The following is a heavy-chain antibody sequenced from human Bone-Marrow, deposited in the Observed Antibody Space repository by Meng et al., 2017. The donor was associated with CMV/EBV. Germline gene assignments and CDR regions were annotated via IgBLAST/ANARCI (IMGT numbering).Heavy chain of an antibody. V-gene: IGHV1-69*05. CDR2: SIPIFGTG. CDR1: GGTFSSYA. D-gene: IGHD2-2*01. CDR3: AIFPRRGYCSSTSCERLWDY. J-gene: IGHJ4*02. Sequence: SVKVFCKASGGTFSSYAISWVRQAPGQGLEWMGGSIPIFGTGNYAQKFQGRVTITTYESTSTAYMELSSLRSEDTAVYYCAIFPRRGYCSSTSCERLWDYWGQGTLVTVSS.